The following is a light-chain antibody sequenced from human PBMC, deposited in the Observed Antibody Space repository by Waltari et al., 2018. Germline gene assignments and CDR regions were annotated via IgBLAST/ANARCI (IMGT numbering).Light chain of an antibody. CDR1: QSVGTY. J-gene: IGKJ2*01. CDR2: DAS. CDR3: QQRSNWTPHT. V-gene: IGKV3-11*01. Sequence: EIVLTQSPGTLSLSPGETATLSCRVSQSVGTYLAWYQQKPGQAPRLLIFDASNTATGIPDRFRGSGSGTDFTLTISSLEPEDFAVYYCQQRSNWTPHTFGQGARLEIK.